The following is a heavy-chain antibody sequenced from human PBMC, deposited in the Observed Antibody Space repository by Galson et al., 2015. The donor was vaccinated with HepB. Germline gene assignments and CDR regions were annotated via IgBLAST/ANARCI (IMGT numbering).Heavy chain of an antibody. CDR2: INPNSGGT. V-gene: IGHV1-2*02. CDR1: GYTFTGYY. CDR3: AKDWTPDTAMVFSYFDY. J-gene: IGHJ4*02. Sequence: SVKVSCKASGYTFTGYYMHWVRQAPGQGLEWMGWINPNSGGTNYAQKFQGRVTMTRDTSISTAYMELSRLRSDDTAVYYCAKDWTPDTAMVFSYFDYWGQGTLVTVSS. D-gene: IGHD5-18*01.